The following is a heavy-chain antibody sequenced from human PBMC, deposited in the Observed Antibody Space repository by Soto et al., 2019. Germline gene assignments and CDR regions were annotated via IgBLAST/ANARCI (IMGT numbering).Heavy chain of an antibody. D-gene: IGHD3-10*01. CDR3: ASGVSITMVRGVIRHFDY. CDR1: GLNFGSYD. V-gene: IGHV3-13*01. J-gene: IGHJ4*02. CDR2: IGTLNDR. Sequence: GGSLRLSCVVSGLNFGSYDIHWVRQSVEKGLEWVAAIGTLNDRHYADSVKGRFTISRENATKSVYLQMNSLRAEDTAVYYCASGVSITMVRGVIRHFDYWGQGTLVTVSS.